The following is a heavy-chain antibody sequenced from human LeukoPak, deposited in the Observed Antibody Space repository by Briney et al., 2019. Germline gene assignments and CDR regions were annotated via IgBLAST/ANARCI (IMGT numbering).Heavy chain of an antibody. J-gene: IGHJ4*02. D-gene: IGHD3-22*01. CDR2: ISPYNFNT. CDR3: ARDLTHRRNYDNSGYQIVPAF. CDR1: GYTFTSYC. V-gene: IGHV1-18*01. Sequence: GASVKVSCKASGYTFTSYCIIWVGQPPAQGVAGMGWISPYNFNTNYAQNFQGRVTVTTDTSTSTAYMKLRSLRSDDTAVYYCARDLTHRRNYDNSGYQIVPAFWGQGTLVTVSS.